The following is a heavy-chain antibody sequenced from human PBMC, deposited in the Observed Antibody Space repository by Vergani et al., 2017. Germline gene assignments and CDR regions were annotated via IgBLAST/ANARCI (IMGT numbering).Heavy chain of an antibody. J-gene: IGHJ4*02. D-gene: IGHD3-10*01. CDR1: GGSISSSNW. V-gene: IGHV4-4*03. CDR2: IYHSGST. Sequence: QVQLQESGPGLVKPPGTLSLTCAVSGGSISSSNWWSWVRQPPGEGLEWIGEIYHSGSTNYNPSLKSRVTISVDKSKNQFSLKLSSVTAADTAVYYCARDPRGGYYGSGSYYDYWGQGTLVTVSS. CDR3: ARDPRGGYYGSGSYYDY.